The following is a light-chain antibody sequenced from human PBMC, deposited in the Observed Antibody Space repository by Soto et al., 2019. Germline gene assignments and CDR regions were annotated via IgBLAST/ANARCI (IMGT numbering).Light chain of an antibody. CDR3: AGWEDSLNGVG. J-gene: IGLJ2*01. V-gene: IGLV1-47*01. Sequence: QSVLTQPPSVSGSPGQRVTISCSGTSSNIGSNYVFWYQQLPATAPKLLIYRNSQRPSGVPDRFSGSKSGTSASLAISGVRAEDEADYYCAGWEDSLNGVGFGGGTQLTVL. CDR1: SSNIGSNY. CDR2: RNS.